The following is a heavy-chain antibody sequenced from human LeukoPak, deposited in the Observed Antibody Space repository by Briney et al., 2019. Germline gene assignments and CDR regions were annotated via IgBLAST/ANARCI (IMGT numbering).Heavy chain of an antibody. Sequence: SETLSLTCTVSGDSISGYYWSWIRQSAGKGLEYIGRTSTTGNTNDIPSLKSRVTMSIDTSKNHFSLKLSSVTAADTAMYYCARDFSGSGYYLDYWGQGIPVTVSS. CDR3: ARDFSGSGYYLDY. D-gene: IGHD1-26*01. J-gene: IGHJ4*02. CDR2: TSTTGNT. CDR1: GDSISGYY. V-gene: IGHV4-4*07.